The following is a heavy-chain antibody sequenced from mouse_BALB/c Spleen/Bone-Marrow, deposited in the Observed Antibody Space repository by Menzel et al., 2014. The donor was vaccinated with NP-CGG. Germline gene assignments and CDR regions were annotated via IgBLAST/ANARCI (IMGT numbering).Heavy chain of an antibody. D-gene: IGHD2-1*01. CDR3: ASPSDGNPFAY. CDR2: IYPSDSET. Sequence: VQLQQSGPQLVRPGASVKISCKASGYSFTSYWMHWVKQRPGQGLEWIGMIYPSDSETRLNQKFKDKATLTVDKSSSTAFMQLSSPTSEDSAVYYCASPSDGNPFAYWGQGTLVTVSA. CDR1: GYSFTSYW. V-gene: IGHV1S126*01. J-gene: IGHJ3*01.